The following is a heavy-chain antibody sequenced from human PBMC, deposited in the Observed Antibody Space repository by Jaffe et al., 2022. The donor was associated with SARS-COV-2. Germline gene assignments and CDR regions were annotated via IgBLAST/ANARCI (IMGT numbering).Heavy chain of an antibody. V-gene: IGHV3-30*18. Sequence: QVQLVESGGGVVQPGRSLRLSCAASGFTFSSYGMHWVRQAPGKGLEWVAVISYDGSNKYYADSVKGRFTISRDNSKNTLYLQMNSLRAEDTAVYYCAKDSVEMATRPQWYFDLWGRGTLVTVSS. D-gene: IGHD5-12*01. J-gene: IGHJ2*01. CDR2: ISYDGSNK. CDR3: AKDSVEMATRPQWYFDL. CDR1: GFTFSSYG.